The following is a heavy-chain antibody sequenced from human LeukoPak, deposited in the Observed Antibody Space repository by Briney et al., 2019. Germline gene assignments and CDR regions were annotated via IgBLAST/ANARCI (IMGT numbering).Heavy chain of an antibody. D-gene: IGHD6-13*01. CDR3: ARAYRSSWYANWFDP. J-gene: IGHJ5*02. CDR1: GYSISSGYY. CDR2: IYHSGNT. V-gene: IGHV4-38-2*02. Sequence: SETLSLTCTVSGYSISSGYYWAWIRQPPGKGLQWIGNIYHSGNTYYNPSLKSRVSISVDTSKNQFSLRLTSVTAADTAVYYCARAYRSSWYANWFDPWGQGTLVTVSS.